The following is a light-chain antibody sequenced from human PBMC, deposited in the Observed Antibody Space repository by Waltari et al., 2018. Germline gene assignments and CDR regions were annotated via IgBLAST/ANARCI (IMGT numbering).Light chain of an antibody. CDR2: AAS. Sequence: AIRMTQSPSSLPASTGDRVTIPCRASQGISSYLAWYQQKPGKAPKLLIYAASTLQSGVPSRFSGSGSGTDFTLTISCLQSEDFATYYCQQYYSYPRTFGQGTKVEIK. CDR1: QGISSY. CDR3: QQYYSYPRT. V-gene: IGKV1-8*01. J-gene: IGKJ1*01.